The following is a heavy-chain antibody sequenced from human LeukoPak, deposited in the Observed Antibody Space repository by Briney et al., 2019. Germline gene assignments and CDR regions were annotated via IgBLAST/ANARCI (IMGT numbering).Heavy chain of an antibody. CDR1: GFTFSSYA. V-gene: IGHV3-23*01. Sequence: GGSLRLSCAASGFTFSSYAMSWVRQAPGKGLEWVSAISGSGGSTHYADSVKGRFTISRDNSKNTLYLQMNSLRAEDTAVYYCAKRELYYHDAFDIWGQGTMVTVSS. CDR2: ISGSGGST. D-gene: IGHD1-26*01. J-gene: IGHJ3*02. CDR3: AKRELYYHDAFDI.